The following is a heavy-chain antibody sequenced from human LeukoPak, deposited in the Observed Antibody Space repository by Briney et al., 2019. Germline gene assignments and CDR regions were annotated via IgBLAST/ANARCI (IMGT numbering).Heavy chain of an antibody. Sequence: PGGSLRLSCAASGFTFSSYAMSWVRQAPGKGLEWVSAISGSGGSTYYADSVKGRFTISRDNSKNTLYLQMSSLRAEDTAVYYCAKDARYCSGGSCYFSYMDVWGKGTTVTVSS. CDR3: AKDARYCSGGSCYFSYMDV. CDR1: GFTFSSYA. CDR2: ISGSGGST. D-gene: IGHD2-15*01. J-gene: IGHJ6*03. V-gene: IGHV3-23*01.